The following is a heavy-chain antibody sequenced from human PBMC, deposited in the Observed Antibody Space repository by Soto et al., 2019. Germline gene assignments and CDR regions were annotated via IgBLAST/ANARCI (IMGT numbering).Heavy chain of an antibody. V-gene: IGHV4-34*01. J-gene: IGHJ4*02. CDR2: IKHSGST. D-gene: IGHD6-25*01. CDR3: ARGCGAAGY. Sequence: KTSETLSLTWAVEGGSVSGYYWGWIRQPPGKGREWIGEIKHSGSTNYNPSLKSRVTISVDTSKNQFSLKLSSVTAADTAVYYCARGCGAAGYWGQGTLVTVSS. CDR1: GGSVSGYY.